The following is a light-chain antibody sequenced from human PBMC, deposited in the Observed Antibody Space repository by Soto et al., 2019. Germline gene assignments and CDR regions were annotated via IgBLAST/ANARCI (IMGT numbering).Light chain of an antibody. Sequence: EIQLTQSSPTLSASVGDSGTLTCRASQNINIWLAWYQQKPGKAPNLLIYGASSLESGVPSRFSGSGSGTEFTLTINSLQPDDFATYYSEQYQSYPWTFGQGTKVDI. V-gene: IGKV1-5*01. CDR1: QNINIW. J-gene: IGKJ1*01. CDR2: GAS. CDR3: EQYQSYPWT.